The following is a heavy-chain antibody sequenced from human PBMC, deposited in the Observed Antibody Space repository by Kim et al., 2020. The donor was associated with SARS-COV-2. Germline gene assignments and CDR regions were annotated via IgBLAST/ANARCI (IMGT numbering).Heavy chain of an antibody. CDR2: IYYSGST. CDR1: GGSISSSSYY. CDR3: ARHGGAAGYEYFQH. V-gene: IGHV4-39*01. Sequence: SETLSLTCTVSGGSISSSSYYWGWIRQPPGKGLEWIGSIYYSGSTYYNPSLKSRVTISVDTSKNQFSLKLSSVTAADTAVYYCARHGGAAGYEYFQHWGQGTLVTVSS. D-gene: IGHD6-13*01. J-gene: IGHJ1*01.